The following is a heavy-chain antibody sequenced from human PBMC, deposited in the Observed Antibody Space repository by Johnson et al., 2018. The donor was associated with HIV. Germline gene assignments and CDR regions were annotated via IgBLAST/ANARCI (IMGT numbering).Heavy chain of an antibody. V-gene: IGHV3-7*01. Sequence: VQLVESGGGLVQPGGSLRLSCAASRITFSRYWMTWVRQAPGKGLEWVANIKQDGSEKYYVDSVKGRFTISRDNAKNSLYLRMNSLRAEDTAVYYCARGGTYSSSWLESYAFDIWGQGTMVTVSS. CDR2: IKQDGSEK. CDR1: RITFSRYW. D-gene: IGHD6-13*01. CDR3: ARGGTYSSSWLESYAFDI. J-gene: IGHJ3*02.